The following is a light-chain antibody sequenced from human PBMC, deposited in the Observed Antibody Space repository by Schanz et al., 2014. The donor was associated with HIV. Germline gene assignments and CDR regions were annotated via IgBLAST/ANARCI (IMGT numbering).Light chain of an antibody. J-gene: IGLJ2*01. CDR1: SSDVGGYNY. V-gene: IGLV2-8*01. Sequence: QSALTQPPSASGSPGQSVTISCTGTSSDVGGYNYVSWCQQHPGKAPKLMIYEVSKRPSGVPDRFSGSKSGNTASLAITGLQAEDEADYYCQSFDSWVSGVVFGGGTKLTVL. CDR2: EVS. CDR3: QSFDSWVSGVV.